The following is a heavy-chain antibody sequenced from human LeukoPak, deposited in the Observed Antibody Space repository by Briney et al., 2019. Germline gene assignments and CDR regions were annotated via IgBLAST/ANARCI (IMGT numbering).Heavy chain of an antibody. CDR1: GFTFSSYA. CDR3: ANSKRYCTNGVCYNLFDY. Sequence: GESLRLSCAASGFTFSSYAMSWVRQAPGKGLEWVSSISSSSSYIYYADSVKGRFTISRDNAKNSLYLQMNSLRAEDTAVYYCANSKRYCTNGVCYNLFDYWGQGTLVTVSS. D-gene: IGHD2-8*01. J-gene: IGHJ4*02. V-gene: IGHV3-21*04. CDR2: ISSSSSYI.